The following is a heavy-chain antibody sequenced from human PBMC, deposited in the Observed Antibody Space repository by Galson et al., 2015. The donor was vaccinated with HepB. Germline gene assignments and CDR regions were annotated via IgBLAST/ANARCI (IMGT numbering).Heavy chain of an antibody. CDR1: GFTFSTYD. CDR2: ISGRGDNT. Sequence: SLRLSCAASGFTFSTYDMSWVRQAPGKGLEWFSAISGRGDNTYYADSVKGRFIVSRDNSKNMLYLQMNSLRAEDTAVYYCVNRTVSAFDIWGQGKMVTVSS. D-gene: IGHD1-1*01. CDR3: VNRTVSAFDI. J-gene: IGHJ3*02. V-gene: IGHV3-23*01.